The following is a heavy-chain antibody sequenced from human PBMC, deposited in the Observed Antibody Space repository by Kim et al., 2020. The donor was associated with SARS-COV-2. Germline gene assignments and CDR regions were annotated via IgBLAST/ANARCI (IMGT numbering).Heavy chain of an antibody. CDR3: ASPLPLSTDTPFDY. CDR1: GGSISSSSYY. V-gene: IGHV4-39*01. D-gene: IGHD2-2*02. Sequence: SETLSLTCTVSGGSISSSSYYWGWIRQPPGKGLEWIGSIYYSGSTYYNPSLKSRVTISVDTSKNQFSLKLSSVTAADTAVYYCASPLPLSTDTPFDYWGQGTLVTVSS. CDR2: IYYSGST. J-gene: IGHJ4*02.